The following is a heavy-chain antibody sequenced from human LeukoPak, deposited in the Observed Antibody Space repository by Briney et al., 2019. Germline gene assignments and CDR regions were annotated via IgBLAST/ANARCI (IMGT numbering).Heavy chain of an antibody. V-gene: IGHV3-7*01. D-gene: IGHD6-19*01. J-gene: IGHJ4*02. Sequence: GGSLRLSCAASGFTFSSYWMTWVRQAPGKGLEWVANIKQDESQKSYVDSVKGRFTISRDNAKNSLFLQMNSLRAEDTAVYYCARDQAVASVYREDSWGQGTLVTVSS. CDR2: IKQDESQK. CDR3: ARDQAVASVYREDS. CDR1: GFTFSSYW.